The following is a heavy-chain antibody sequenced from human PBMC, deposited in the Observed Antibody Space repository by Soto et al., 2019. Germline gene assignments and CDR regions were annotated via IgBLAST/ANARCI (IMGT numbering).Heavy chain of an antibody. CDR3: ARAEQVVVVVAATRHYYYYGMDV. CDR1: GFTFSSYG. D-gene: IGHD2-15*01. Sequence: PGGSLRLSCAASGFTFSSYGMHWVRQAPGKGLEWVAVIWYDGSNKYYADSVKGRFTISRDNSKNTLYLQMNSLRAEDTAVYYCARAEQVVVVVAATRHYYYYGMDVWGQGTTVTVSS. CDR2: IWYDGSNK. V-gene: IGHV3-33*01. J-gene: IGHJ6*02.